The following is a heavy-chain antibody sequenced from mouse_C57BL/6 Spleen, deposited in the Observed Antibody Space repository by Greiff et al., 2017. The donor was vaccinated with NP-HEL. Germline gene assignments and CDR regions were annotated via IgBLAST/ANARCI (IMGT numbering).Heavy chain of an antibody. CDR3: AGYDSFAY. J-gene: IGHJ3*01. CDR2: INPGSGGT. Sequence: VQLQQSGAELVRPGTSVKVSCKASGYAFTNYLIEWVKQRPGQGLEWIGVINPGSGGTNYNEKFKGKATLTADKSSSTAYMQLSSLTSEDSAVYFCAGYDSFAYWGQGTLVTVSA. V-gene: IGHV1-54*01. CDR1: GYAFTNYL. D-gene: IGHD2-4*01.